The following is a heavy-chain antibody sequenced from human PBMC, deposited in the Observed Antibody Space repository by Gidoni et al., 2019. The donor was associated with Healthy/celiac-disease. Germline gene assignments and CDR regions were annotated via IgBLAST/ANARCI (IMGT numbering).Heavy chain of an antibody. CDR1: GLTLSSYA. J-gene: IGHJ6*02. Sequence: EVQLLESGGGLVQPGGSLRLTCAASGLTLSSYAMSWVHQDPGKGLEWVSAISGSGVSTYYADSVKGRFTISRDNSKNTLYLQMNSLRAEDTAVYYCAKDTDIVVVPAAIPHYYGMDVWGQVTTVTVSS. V-gene: IGHV3-23*01. CDR2: ISGSGVST. D-gene: IGHD2-2*02. CDR3: AKDTDIVVVPAAIPHYYGMDV.